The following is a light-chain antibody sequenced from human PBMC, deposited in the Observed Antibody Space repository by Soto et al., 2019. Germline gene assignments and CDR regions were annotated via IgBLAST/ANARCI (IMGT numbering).Light chain of an antibody. V-gene: IGLV2-14*01. CDR1: SSDVGGYNY. J-gene: IGLJ1*01. CDR2: DVT. Sequence: QSALTQPASVSGSPGQSITISCTGTSSDVGGYNYVSWYQQHPVKAPKLMIYDVTNRPSGVSDRFSGSKSGNTASLTISGLQAEDEADYYCSSYTSSSTTYVFGTGT. CDR3: SSYTSSSTTYV.